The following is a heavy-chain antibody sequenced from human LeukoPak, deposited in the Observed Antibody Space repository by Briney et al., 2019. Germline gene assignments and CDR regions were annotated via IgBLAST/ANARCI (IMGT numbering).Heavy chain of an antibody. CDR2: VHLDGRT. J-gene: IGHJ4*02. CDR1: GFTFSSYG. Sequence: GSLRLSCSASGFTFSSYGMHWVRQPPGKGLEWIGEVHLDGRTNYNPSLKSRLIMSVDLPENHISLKLTSVTAADTAVYYCAREGGFYRPLDYSGQGTLVTVSS. V-gene: IGHV4-4*02. CDR3: AREGGFYRPLDY. D-gene: IGHD3-3*01.